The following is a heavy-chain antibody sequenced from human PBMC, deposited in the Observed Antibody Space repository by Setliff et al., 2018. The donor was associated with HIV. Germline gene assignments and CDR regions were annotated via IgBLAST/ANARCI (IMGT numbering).Heavy chain of an antibody. Sequence: GASVKVSCKASGYNFTSHDINWVRQAPGQGLEWMGWMSPESGNTGYARKFQGRVTMTRKTSISTAYMELRSLRSDDTAVYYCARGYCSSTSCYGIYYFDNCGQGTPVTVSS. CDR2: MSPESGNT. D-gene: IGHD2-2*01. J-gene: IGHJ4*02. V-gene: IGHV1-8*01. CDR1: GYNFTSHD. CDR3: ARGYCSSTSCYGIYYFDN.